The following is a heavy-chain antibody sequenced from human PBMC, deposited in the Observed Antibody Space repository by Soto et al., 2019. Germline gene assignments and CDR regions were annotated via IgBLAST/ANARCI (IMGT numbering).Heavy chain of an antibody. CDR2: VFHTGNT. CDR1: GDSMTRSVW. CDR3: ARKAWVRFDY. Sequence: QVQMQESGPGLVKPSGTLSLTCTVSGDSMTRSVWWTWVRQPPGKGLEWIGEVFHTGNTNYNPSLKSRVTMSVDKSTNEFSRKVTSVTAADTAIYYCARKAWVRFDYWGQGALVTVSS. J-gene: IGHJ4*02. D-gene: IGHD7-27*01. V-gene: IGHV4-4*02.